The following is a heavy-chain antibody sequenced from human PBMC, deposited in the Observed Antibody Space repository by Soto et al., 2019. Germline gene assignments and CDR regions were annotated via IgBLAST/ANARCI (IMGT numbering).Heavy chain of an antibody. J-gene: IGHJ4*02. V-gene: IGHV1-18*04. D-gene: IGHD3-10*01. CDR3: AREVRRALLF. Sequence: GSSGMVPSEDSFSSFAGSGIHWGRQAPGQRRERMGWVRAFKGKKKYAQKLQGRVTMTTDTSTSTAYMELRSLRSDDTAVYYFAREVRRALLFWGQGTLVSVSS. CDR1: FSSFAGSG. CDR2: VRAFKGKK.